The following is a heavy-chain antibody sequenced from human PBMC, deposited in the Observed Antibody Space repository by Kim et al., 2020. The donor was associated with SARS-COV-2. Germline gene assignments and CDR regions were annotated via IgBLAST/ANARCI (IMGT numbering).Heavy chain of an antibody. V-gene: IGHV3-11*06. J-gene: IGHJ4*02. Sequence: FTISRDNAKNSLYLQMNSLRAEDTAVYYCAREGMGYDILTGYYPRYYFDYWGQGTLVTVSS. CDR3: AREGMGYDILTGYYPRYYFDY. D-gene: IGHD3-9*01.